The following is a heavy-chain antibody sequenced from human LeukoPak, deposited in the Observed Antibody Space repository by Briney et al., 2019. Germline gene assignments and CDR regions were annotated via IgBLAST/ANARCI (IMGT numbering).Heavy chain of an antibody. CDR2: ISGSDGRT. CDR3: AKGLENHLLFVGLGWFDP. D-gene: IGHD2-21*01. J-gene: IGHJ5*02. CDR1: AFTFSSYA. V-gene: IGHV3-23*01. Sequence: GGSLRLSCAASAFTFSSYAMSWVRQAPGKGLEWVSAISGSDGRTYYADSVKGRFTISRDNSKNTLYLQMNSLRAEDTAVYYCAKGLENHLLFVGLGWFDPWGQGTLVTVSS.